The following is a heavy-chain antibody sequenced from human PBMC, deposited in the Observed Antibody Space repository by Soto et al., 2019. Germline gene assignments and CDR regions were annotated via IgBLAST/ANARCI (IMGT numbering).Heavy chain of an antibody. Sequence: QVQLQQWSAELLKPSETLSLTCAVYGGSFSGFYWSWLSQLPGQGLELIGETNHSGSTNYNPSLKSRGTISVATSKHQFSLKLSSVTAADTAVYYCARGLGYSSCLYWYCYLWGRGTLVTVSS. CDR1: GGSFSGFY. CDR2: TNHSGST. V-gene: IGHV4-34*01. J-gene: IGHJ2*01. CDR3: ARGLGYSSCLYWYCYL. D-gene: IGHD5-18*01.